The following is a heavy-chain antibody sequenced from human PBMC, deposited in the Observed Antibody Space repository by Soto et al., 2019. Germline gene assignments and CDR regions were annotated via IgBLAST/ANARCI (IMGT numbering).Heavy chain of an antibody. V-gene: IGHV1-3*01. CDR2: INAGNGNT. CDR3: ARDVGRWYYGGNSWYHLFVP. D-gene: IGHD4-17*01. Sequence: ASVKVSFKASGYTFTSYSMHWVRPAPGQRLEWMGWINAGNGNTKYSHKFQGRVTITRDTSSSTAYIELSSLRSEDTAVYYCARDVGRWYYGGNSWYHLFVPGGHGGLVNVCS. CDR1: GYTFTSYS. J-gene: IGHJ5*02.